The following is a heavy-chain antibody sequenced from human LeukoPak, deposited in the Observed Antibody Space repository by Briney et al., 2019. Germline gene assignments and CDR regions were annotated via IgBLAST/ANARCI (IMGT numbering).Heavy chain of an antibody. J-gene: IGHJ4*02. CDR2: ISSSGGST. CDR3: AKGRHGYNYYFDY. Sequence: GGSLRLSCAASGFTFSSYAMSWVRQAPGKGLEWVSAISSSGGSTYYADSVKGRFTISRDNSKNTLYLQMNSLRAEDTAVYYCAKGRHGYNYYFDYWGQGTLVTVSS. V-gene: IGHV3-23*01. D-gene: IGHD5-24*01. CDR1: GFTFSSYA.